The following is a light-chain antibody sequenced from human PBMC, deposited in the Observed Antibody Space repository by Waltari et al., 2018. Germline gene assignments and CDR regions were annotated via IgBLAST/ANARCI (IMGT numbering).Light chain of an antibody. CDR1: QSVSSN. Sequence: EIVMTQSPATLSVSPGERATLPCRARQSVSSNLAWYQQKPGQAPRLLIYGASTRATGIPARFSGSGSGTEFTLTISSMQSEDFAVYYCQQYNNWPPMTFGQGTKVEIK. V-gene: IGKV3-15*01. CDR3: QQYNNWPPMT. J-gene: IGKJ1*01. CDR2: GAS.